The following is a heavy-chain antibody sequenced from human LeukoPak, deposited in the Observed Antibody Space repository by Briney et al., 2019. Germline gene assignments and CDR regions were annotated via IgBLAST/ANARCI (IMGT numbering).Heavy chain of an antibody. CDR1: GYTFTGYY. J-gene: IGHJ3*02. D-gene: IGHD3-3*01. CDR3: ARDRSAEWAFDI. V-gene: IGHV1-2*02. CDR2: INPNSGGT. Sequence: ASVKVSCKASGYTFTGYYMHWVRQAPGQGLEWMGWINPNSGGTNYAQKFQGRVTMTRDTSISTAYMELSRLRSDDTAVYYCARDRSAEWAFDIWGQGTMVTVSS.